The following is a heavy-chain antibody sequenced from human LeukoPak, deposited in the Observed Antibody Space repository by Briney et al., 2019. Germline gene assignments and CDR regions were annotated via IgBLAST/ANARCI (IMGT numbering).Heavy chain of an antibody. Sequence: PGGSLRLSCAASGFTFSSYAMSWVRQAPGEGLEWVSAISGSGGSTYYADSVKGRFTISRDNSKNTLYLQMNSLRAEDTAVYYCAKEGYNWNDSPRFDYWGQGTLVTVSS. J-gene: IGHJ4*02. CDR3: AKEGYNWNDSPRFDY. D-gene: IGHD1-1*01. CDR1: GFTFSSYA. V-gene: IGHV3-23*01. CDR2: ISGSGGST.